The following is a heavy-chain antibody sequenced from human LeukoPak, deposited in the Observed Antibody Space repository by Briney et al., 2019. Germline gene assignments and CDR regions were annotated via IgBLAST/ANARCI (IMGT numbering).Heavy chain of an antibody. V-gene: IGHV3-21*01. CDR3: ARGRRIAAAGLYYFDY. Sequence: GWSLRLSCAASVFTFSSYSMNWVRQATRKGLEWVSYISSSSSYIYYADSVKGRFSISRDNAKNSLYLQMNSLRAEDTAVYYCARGRRIAAAGLYYFDYWGQGTLVTVSS. CDR2: ISSSSSYI. J-gene: IGHJ4*02. CDR1: VFTFSSYS. D-gene: IGHD6-13*01.